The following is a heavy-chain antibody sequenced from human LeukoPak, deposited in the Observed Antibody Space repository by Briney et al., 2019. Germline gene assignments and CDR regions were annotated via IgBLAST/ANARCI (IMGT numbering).Heavy chain of an antibody. D-gene: IGHD5-18*01. CDR3: AREDVDTAMVTKLDY. CDR1: GGSFSGYY. CDR2: INHSGST. Sequence: PSETLSLTCAVYGGSFSGYYWSWIRQPPGKGLEWIGEINHSGSTNYNPSLKSRATISVDTSKNQFSLKLSSVTAADTAVYYCAREDVDTAMVTKLDYWGQGTLVTVSS. V-gene: IGHV4-34*01. J-gene: IGHJ4*02.